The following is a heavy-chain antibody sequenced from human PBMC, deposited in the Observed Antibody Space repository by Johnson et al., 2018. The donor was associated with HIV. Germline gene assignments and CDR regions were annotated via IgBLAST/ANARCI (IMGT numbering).Heavy chain of an antibody. CDR3: ATFGYTSGWIVTEDAFDV. D-gene: IGHD6-19*01. CDR1: GFTFSNAW. Sequence: QVQLVESGGGLVQPGGSLSLSCAASGFTFSNAWMSWVRQAPGKGLEWVAVISYDGSSKYYAESLKGRISISRDNSMNTLYLQMNSLRAEDTAVYYCATFGYTSGWIVTEDAFDVWGHGTLVTVSS. V-gene: IGHV3-30-3*01. CDR2: ISYDGSSK. J-gene: IGHJ3*01.